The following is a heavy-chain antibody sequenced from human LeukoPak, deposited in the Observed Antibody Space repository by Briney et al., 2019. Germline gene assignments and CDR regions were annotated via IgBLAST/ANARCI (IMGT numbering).Heavy chain of an antibody. V-gene: IGHV3-9*01. CDR1: GFTFDIHA. CDR2: ITWNSGSI. Sequence: PGRSLRLSCAASGFTFDIHAMYWVRQAPGKGLEWVSGITWNSGSIAYADSVKGRFTISRDNAKNSLYLQMNSLRVEDTALYYCAKGHYSSGFDYWGQGTLVTVSS. D-gene: IGHD6-19*01. CDR3: AKGHYSSGFDY. J-gene: IGHJ4*02.